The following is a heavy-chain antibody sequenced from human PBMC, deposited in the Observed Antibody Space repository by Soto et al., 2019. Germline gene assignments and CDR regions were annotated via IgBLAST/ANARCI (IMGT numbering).Heavy chain of an antibody. J-gene: IGHJ5*01. CDR3: ARASHDSGTDSWFDS. CDR1: AGSISRGGYF. CDR2: IYSSGTT. D-gene: IGHD3-10*01. V-gene: IGHV4-31*03. Sequence: SQTMSLTCTVSAGSISRGGYFWSWIRHPPGRGLERIGYIYSSGTTYYTPSLKSRGSMSLDTSKNNYSLKLTSVTAADTAVYYCARASHDSGTDSWFDSWGQGTLVTVSS.